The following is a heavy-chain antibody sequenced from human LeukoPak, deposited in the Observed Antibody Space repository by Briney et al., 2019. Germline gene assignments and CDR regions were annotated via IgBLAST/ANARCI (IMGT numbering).Heavy chain of an antibody. CDR2: ISTSGSST. V-gene: IGHV3-23*01. CDR1: GFTFSSYA. D-gene: IGHD3-10*01. J-gene: IGHJ4*02. CDR3: AGGSGRYICDY. Sequence: QSGGSLRLSCAASGFTFSSYAMSWVRQAPGKGLEWVSAISTSGSSTYYADSVKGRFTISRDNSKNTLYLQMNSLRAEDTAVYYCAGGSGRYICDYWGQGTLVTVSS.